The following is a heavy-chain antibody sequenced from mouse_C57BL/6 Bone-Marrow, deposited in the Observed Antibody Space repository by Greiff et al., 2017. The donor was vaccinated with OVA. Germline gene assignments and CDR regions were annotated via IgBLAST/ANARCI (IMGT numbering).Heavy chain of an antibody. V-gene: IGHV5-6*01. CDR2: ISSGGSYT. J-gene: IGHJ4*01. CDR1: GFTFSSYG. CDR3: ARGGVTTYFSYAMDY. Sequence: EVMLVESGGDLVKPGGSLKLSCAASGFTFSSYGMSWVRQTPDKRLEWVATISSGGSYTYYPDSVKGRFTISRYNAKNTLYLQMSSLKSEDTAMYYCARGGVTTYFSYAMDYWGQGTSVTVSS. D-gene: IGHD2-1*01.